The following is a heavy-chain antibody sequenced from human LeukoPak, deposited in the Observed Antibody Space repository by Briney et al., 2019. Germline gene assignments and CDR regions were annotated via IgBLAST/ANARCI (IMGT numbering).Heavy chain of an antibody. CDR2: IYTSGST. Sequence: SETLSLTCSVSGGSISSVYWSWIRQPAGKGPEWIGRIYTSGSTNYNPSLKSRVTMSVDTSKNQISLKLRSVTAADTAVYYCARAGKYCINWWDFNHFDYWGQGTLVAVSS. CDR3: ARAGKYCINWWDFNHFDY. J-gene: IGHJ4*02. V-gene: IGHV4-4*07. D-gene: IGHD6-13*01. CDR1: GGSISSVY.